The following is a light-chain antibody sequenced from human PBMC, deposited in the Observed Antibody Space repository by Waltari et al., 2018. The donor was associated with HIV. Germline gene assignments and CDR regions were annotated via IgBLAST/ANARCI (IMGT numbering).Light chain of an antibody. V-gene: IGLV2-14*03. Sequence: SALTQPASVSGSRGQSITMSCTGTSSDIGAYHHDSRFQQRPGKSPKLLIYDVTDRPSGVSKRFSGSKSGITASLTISGLQADDEGDYYCSSYTASNTLLVFGGGTKLTVL. CDR3: SSYTASNTLLV. CDR2: DVT. J-gene: IGLJ3*02. CDR1: SSDIGAYHH.